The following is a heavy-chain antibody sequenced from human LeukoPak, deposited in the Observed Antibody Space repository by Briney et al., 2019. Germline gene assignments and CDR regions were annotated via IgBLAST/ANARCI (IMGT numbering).Heavy chain of an antibody. Sequence: GGSLRLSCAASGFTFSSYAMSWVRQAPGKGLEWVSAISGSGGSTYYADSVKGRFTISRDNSKNTLYLQMNSLRAEDTAVYYCARGKYQISIFCTRGKCYPGAFDIWGRGKMATVSS. CDR1: GFTFSSYA. V-gene: IGHV3-23*01. CDR2: ISGSGGST. CDR3: ARGKYQISIFCTRGKCYPGAFDI. J-gene: IGHJ3*02. D-gene: IGHD2-8*02.